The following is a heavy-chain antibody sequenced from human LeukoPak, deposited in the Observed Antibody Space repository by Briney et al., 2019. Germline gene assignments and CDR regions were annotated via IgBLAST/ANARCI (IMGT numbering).Heavy chain of an antibody. Sequence: SGPTLVKPTQTLTLTCTFSGFSLSTSGMCVSWIRQPPGKALEWLARTDWDDDRYYNASLKARLTISKDTSKNQVVLTMTNMDPVDTATYYCARSSRDHYYNYGMDVWGQGTTVTVSS. J-gene: IGHJ6*02. CDR3: ARSSRDHYYNYGMDV. D-gene: IGHD5-24*01. CDR2: TDWDDDR. CDR1: GFSLSTSGMC. V-gene: IGHV2-70*11.